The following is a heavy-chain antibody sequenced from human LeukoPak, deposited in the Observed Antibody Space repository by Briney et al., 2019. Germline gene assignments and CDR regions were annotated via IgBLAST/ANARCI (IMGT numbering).Heavy chain of an antibody. D-gene: IGHD6-13*01. CDR3: ARDSLYSSPTSDY. Sequence: GGSLRLSCAASGFTFSSYSMNWVRQAPGKGLEWVANIKQDGSEKYYVDSVKGRFTISRDNAKNSLYLQMNSLRAEDTAVYYCARDSLYSSPTSDYWGQGTLVTVSS. CDR1: GFTFSSYS. J-gene: IGHJ4*02. V-gene: IGHV3-7*01. CDR2: IKQDGSEK.